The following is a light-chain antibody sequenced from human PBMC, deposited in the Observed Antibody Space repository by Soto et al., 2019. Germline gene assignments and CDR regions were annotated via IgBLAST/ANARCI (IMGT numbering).Light chain of an antibody. CDR2: EVN. CDR3: SSYTSSVSYV. V-gene: IGLV2-14*01. CDR1: SSDVGGYNY. J-gene: IGLJ1*01. Sequence: QSVLTQPASVSGSPGQSITISCTGTSSDVGGYNYVSWYQQHPGKAPKFIIYEVNNRPSGVSNRFSGSKSGNTASLTISGLQAEDEADYYCSSYTSSVSYVFGTGTKVTVL.